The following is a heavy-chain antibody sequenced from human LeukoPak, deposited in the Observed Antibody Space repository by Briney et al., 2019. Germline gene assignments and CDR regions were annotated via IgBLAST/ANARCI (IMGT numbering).Heavy chain of an antibody. CDR1: GFTFSSYA. J-gene: IGHJ4*02. V-gene: IGHV3-30-3*01. D-gene: IGHD3-22*01. CDR3: ARVAAYYYDSSGYYFDY. CDR2: ISYDGSNK. Sequence: GGSLRLSCAASGFTFSSYAMHWVRQAPGKGLEWVAVISYDGSNKYYADSVKGRSTISRDNSKNTLYLQVNSLTAEDTAVYYCARVAAYYYDSSGYYFDYWAREPWSPSPQ.